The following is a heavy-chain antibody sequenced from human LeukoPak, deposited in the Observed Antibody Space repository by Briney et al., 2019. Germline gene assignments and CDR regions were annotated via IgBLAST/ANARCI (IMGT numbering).Heavy chain of an antibody. CDR2: ISTNGGST. Sequence: GGSLRLSCAASGFTFTKFAIKWVRQAPGKGLEYVSSISTNGGSTYYANSVKGRFTISRDNSKNMVYLQMGSLRAEDMALYYCARDRLSGGIGYWGQGTLVTVSS. V-gene: IGHV3-64*01. CDR1: GFTFTKFA. D-gene: IGHD2-15*01. CDR3: ARDRLSGGIGY. J-gene: IGHJ4*02.